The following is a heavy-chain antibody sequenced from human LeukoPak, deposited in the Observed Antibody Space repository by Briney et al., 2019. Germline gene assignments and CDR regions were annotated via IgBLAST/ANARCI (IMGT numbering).Heavy chain of an antibody. CDR1: GGSISSYY. CDR2: IYYSGST. V-gene: IGHV4-59*08. D-gene: IGHD3-10*01. Sequence: IPSETLSLTCTVSGGSISSYYWSWIRQPPGKGLEWIGYIYYSGSTNYNPSLKSRVTISVDTSKNQFSLKLSSVTAADTAVYYCARASLLWFGARYYYMDVWGKGTTVTVSS. J-gene: IGHJ6*03. CDR3: ARASLLWFGARYYYMDV.